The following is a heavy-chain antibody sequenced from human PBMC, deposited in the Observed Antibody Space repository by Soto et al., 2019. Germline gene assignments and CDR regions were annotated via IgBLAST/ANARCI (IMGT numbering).Heavy chain of an antibody. J-gene: IGHJ4*02. CDR3: TRGGDPYKTGH. CDR1: GGSISSGTYY. D-gene: IGHD2-21*01. V-gene: IGHV4-61*01. CDR2: IHYSGST. Sequence: SETLSLTCTVSGGSISSGTYYWSWIRQPPGKGLEWIGFIHYSGSTNYNPSLKGRVTMSVDTSKNQFSLKLTSVNTADTAIYYCTRGGDPYKTGHWGQGTLVTVSS.